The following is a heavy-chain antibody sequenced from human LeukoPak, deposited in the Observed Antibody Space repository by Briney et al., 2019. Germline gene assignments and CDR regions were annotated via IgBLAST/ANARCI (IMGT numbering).Heavy chain of an antibody. CDR2: ISWNSGSI. V-gene: IGHV3-9*01. CDR1: GFTFDDYA. D-gene: IGHD2-15*01. CDR3: AKDQDIVDYYGMDV. Sequence: QPGGSLRLSCAASGFTFDDYAMHWVQQAPGKGLEWVSGISWNSGSIGYADSVKGRFTITRDNAKNSLYLQMNSLRAEDTALYYCAKDQDIVDYYGMDVWGQGTTVTVSS. J-gene: IGHJ6*02.